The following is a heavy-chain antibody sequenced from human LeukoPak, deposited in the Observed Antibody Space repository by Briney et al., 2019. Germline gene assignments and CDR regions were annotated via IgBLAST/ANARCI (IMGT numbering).Heavy chain of an antibody. D-gene: IGHD1-7*01. CDR3: AKLLELELEAFDI. V-gene: IGHV3-30*18. Sequence: GGSLRLSCAASGFTFSSYGMHWVRQAPGKGLEWVAVISYDGSNKYYADSVKGRFTISRDNSKNTLYLQMNSLRAEDTAVYYCAKLLELELEAFDIWGQGTMVTVSS. J-gene: IGHJ3*02. CDR1: GFTFSSYG. CDR2: ISYDGSNK.